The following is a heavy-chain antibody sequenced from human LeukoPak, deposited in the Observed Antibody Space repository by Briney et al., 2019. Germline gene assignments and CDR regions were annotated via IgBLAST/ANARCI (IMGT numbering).Heavy chain of an antibody. Sequence: SETLSLTCTVSGGSISSGSYYWSWIRQPAGKGLEWIGRIYTSGSTNYNPSLKSRVTISVDTSKNQFSLKLSSVTAADTAVYYCASGDYADFDYWGQGTLVTVSS. V-gene: IGHV4-61*02. CDR3: ASGDYADFDY. CDR1: GGSISSGSYY. J-gene: IGHJ4*02. CDR2: IYTSGST. D-gene: IGHD4-17*01.